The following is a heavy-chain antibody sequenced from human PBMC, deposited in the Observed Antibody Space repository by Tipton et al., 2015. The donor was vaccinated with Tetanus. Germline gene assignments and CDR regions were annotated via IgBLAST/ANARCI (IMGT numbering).Heavy chain of an antibody. CDR3: ARRSYCTSTRCFDAFDL. CDR1: GGSISSADYS. Sequence: TLSVTCVVSGGSISSADYSWSWIRQPPGKGLEWIGYMYHSGITHYNPSLKSRVTISEDRSKNQLSLKLNSVTAADTAVYFCARRSYCTSTRCFDAFDLWGPGTRVSVSS. J-gene: IGHJ3*01. CDR2: MYHSGIT. D-gene: IGHD2-8*01. V-gene: IGHV4-30-2*01.